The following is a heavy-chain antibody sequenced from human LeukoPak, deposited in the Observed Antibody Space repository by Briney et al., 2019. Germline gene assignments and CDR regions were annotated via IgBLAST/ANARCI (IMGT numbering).Heavy chain of an antibody. J-gene: IGHJ6*02. CDR2: IKSKTDGGTT. V-gene: IGHV3-15*01. D-gene: IGHD2-2*01. CDR3: TTGYQLLDYYGMDV. Sequence: PGGSLRLSCAASGFTFSNAWMSWVRQAPGKGLEWVGRIKSKTDGGTTDYAAPVKGRFTISRDDSKNTLYLQMNSLKTEDTAVYCCTTGYQLLDYYGMDVWGQGTTVTVSS. CDR1: GFTFSNAW.